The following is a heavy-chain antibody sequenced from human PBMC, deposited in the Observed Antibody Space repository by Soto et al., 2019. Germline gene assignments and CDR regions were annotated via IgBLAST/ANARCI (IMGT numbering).Heavy chain of an antibody. CDR2: MNPDSGNT. Sequence: QVQLVQSGAEVKKPGASVKVSCKASGYTFTSYDINWVRQATGQGLEWMGWMNPDSGNTGYAQKYQARFIITSINFIRTAYMELISLRSDVTAVYFCLRGARSRGRLLCFEWFLDRGGFYCWGYITMVTASS. CDR3: LRGARSRGRLLCFEWFLDRGGFYC. V-gene: IGHV1-8*01. CDR1: GYTFTSYD. D-gene: IGHD3-3*01. J-gene: IGHJ4*01.